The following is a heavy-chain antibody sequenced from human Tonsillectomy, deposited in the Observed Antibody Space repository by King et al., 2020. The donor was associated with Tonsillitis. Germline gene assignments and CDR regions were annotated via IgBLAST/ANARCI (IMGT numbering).Heavy chain of an antibody. Sequence: VQLVESGGGLVRPGGSLRLSCAASGFTFSTYTMNWVRQAPGGGLEWVASISSGSSYINYGDSMKDRFTISRDNAKNFLFLQINSLRDEDTATYYCARRGRYNWHHFDYWGQGALVIVSS. V-gene: IGHV3-21*06. CDR1: GFTFSTYT. CDR3: ARRGRYNWHHFDY. J-gene: IGHJ4*02. CDR2: ISSGSSYI. D-gene: IGHD1-1*01.